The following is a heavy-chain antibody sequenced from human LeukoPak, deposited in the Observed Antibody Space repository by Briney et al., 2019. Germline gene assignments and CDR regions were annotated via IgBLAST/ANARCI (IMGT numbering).Heavy chain of an antibody. CDR3: AMGAYCGGDCSGGFDY. CDR2: ISAYNGNT. D-gene: IGHD2-21*02. V-gene: IGHV1-18*01. J-gene: IGHJ4*02. CDR1: GYTFTSYG. Sequence: ASVKVSCKASGYTFTSYGISWVRQAPGQGLEWMGWISAYNGNTNYAQKLQGRVTMTTDTSTSTAYMELRSLRSEDTAVYYCAMGAYCGGDCSGGFDYWGQGTLVTVSS.